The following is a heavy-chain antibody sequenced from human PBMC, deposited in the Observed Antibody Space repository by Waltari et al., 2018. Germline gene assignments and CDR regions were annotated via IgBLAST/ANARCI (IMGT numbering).Heavy chain of an antibody. J-gene: IGHJ5*02. Sequence: QVQLQQWGAGLLRPSETLSLTCAGYGASFSAYYWAWVRQPPGKGLEWIGQIRHPGSTNYNPSLKSRVTISLDTPMSQFSLRLSSVTAADTALYFCTRGGNYDFWSHRPFVDPWGQGTLVTVSS. V-gene: IGHV4-34*01. CDR3: TRGGNYDFWSHRPFVDP. D-gene: IGHD3-3*01. CDR2: IRHPGST. CDR1: GASFSAYY.